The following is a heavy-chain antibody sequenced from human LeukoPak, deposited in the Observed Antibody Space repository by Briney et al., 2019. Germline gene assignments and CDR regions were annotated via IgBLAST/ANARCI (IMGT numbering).Heavy chain of an antibody. J-gene: IGHJ4*02. CDR2: ISYDGSNK. V-gene: IGHV3-30*18. Sequence: PGGSLRLSCAASGFTLSSYGMHWVRQAPGKGLEWVAVISYDGSNKYYADSVKGRFTISRDNSKNTLYLQMNSLRAEDTAVYYCAKDLAYWGQGTLVTVSS. CDR3: AKDLAY. CDR1: GFTLSSYG.